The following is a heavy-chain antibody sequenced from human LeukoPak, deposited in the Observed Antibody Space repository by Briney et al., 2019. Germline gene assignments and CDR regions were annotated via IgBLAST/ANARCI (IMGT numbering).Heavy chain of an antibody. J-gene: IGHJ4*02. V-gene: IGHV5-51*01. CDR1: GYSFTSYW. CDR2: IDPSDSET. Sequence: GESLKISCKASGYSFTSYWIGWVRQMPGKGLEWMGIIDPSDSETRYTPSFQGQVTISVDKSLTTADLQWNSLKASDTAMYYCARQTAMGRSGDYWGQGTLVTVST. D-gene: IGHD5-18*01. CDR3: ARQTAMGRSGDY.